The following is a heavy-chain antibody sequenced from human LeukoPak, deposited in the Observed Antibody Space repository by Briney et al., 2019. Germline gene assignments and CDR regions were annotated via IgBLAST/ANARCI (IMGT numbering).Heavy chain of an antibody. CDR1: EFTFSSYG. CDR3: ARDPNGDYIGTFDM. V-gene: IGHV3-23*01. Sequence: PGGSLRLSCAASEFTFSSYGMSWVRQAPGRGLEWASAISGSGGSTQYADSVQGRFAISRDNSKNVLYLQMNSLRAEDTAVYFCARDPNGDYIGTFDMWGRGTMVSVSS. CDR2: ISGSGGST. D-gene: IGHD4-17*01. J-gene: IGHJ3*02.